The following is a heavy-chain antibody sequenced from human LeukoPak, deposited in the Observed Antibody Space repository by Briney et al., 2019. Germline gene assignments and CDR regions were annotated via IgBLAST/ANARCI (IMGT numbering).Heavy chain of an antibody. CDR2: ISGSGGST. Sequence: GGSLRLSCAASGFTFSSYAMSWVRQAPGKGLEWVSAISGSGGSTYYADSVKGRFTLSRDDSRNMVYLQMNDLRVEDTAIYYCAKANWVANADGVWWGQGSQVTVSS. CDR1: GFTFSSYA. V-gene: IGHV3-23*01. CDR3: AKANWVANADGVW. D-gene: IGHD3-3*01. J-gene: IGHJ4*02.